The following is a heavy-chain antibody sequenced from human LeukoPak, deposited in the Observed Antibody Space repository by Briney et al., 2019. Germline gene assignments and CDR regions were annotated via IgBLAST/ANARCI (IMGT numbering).Heavy chain of an antibody. CDR2: VSYDESDK. J-gene: IGHJ4*02. CDR1: GFTFNNYA. Sequence: GGSLRLSCAASGFTFNNYAMNWVRQAPGKGLEWVAVVSYDESDKYYADSVKGRFTISRDNSKNTLYLQMNSLRAEDTAVYYCASDLGFDYWGQGTLLTVSS. CDR3: ASDLGFDY. V-gene: IGHV3-30*04.